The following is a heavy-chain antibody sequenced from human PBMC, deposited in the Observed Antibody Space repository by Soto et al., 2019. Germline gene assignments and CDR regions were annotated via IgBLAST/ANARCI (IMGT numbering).Heavy chain of an antibody. Sequence: PGGSLRLSCSASGFTFSSYVMHWVRQAPGKGLEYVSAISSNGGTTYYADSVKGRFTISRDNSKNTLYLQVSSLRGDDTAVYYCVCMVRGVPGSYWGQGTLVTVSS. V-gene: IGHV3-64D*06. CDR2: ISSNGGTT. CDR1: GFTFSSYV. D-gene: IGHD3-10*01. J-gene: IGHJ4*02. CDR3: VCMVRGVPGSY.